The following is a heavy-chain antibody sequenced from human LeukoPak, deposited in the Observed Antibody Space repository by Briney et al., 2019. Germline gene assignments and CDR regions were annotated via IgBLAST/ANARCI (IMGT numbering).Heavy chain of an antibody. Sequence: GGSLRLSCAASGFTLSNYAMSWVSQAPGKGLEWDSAITGSGGNTYYAGSVKGRFTISRDNSKNTVFLQMNSLRAEDTAVYYCAKWGDYDVLTGYYVSDYWGHGSLVTVSS. V-gene: IGHV3-23*01. CDR3: AKWGDYDVLTGYYVSDY. D-gene: IGHD3-9*01. CDR2: ITGSGGNT. CDR1: GFTLSNYA. J-gene: IGHJ4*01.